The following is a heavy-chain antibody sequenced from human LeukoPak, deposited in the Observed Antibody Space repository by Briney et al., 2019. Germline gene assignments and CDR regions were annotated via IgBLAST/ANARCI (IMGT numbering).Heavy chain of an antibody. CDR3: ARASDRYDTYPDS. CDR2: IWYDGSNR. D-gene: IGHD3-22*01. Sequence: PGRSLRLSCAASGFTFSSYGMHWVRQAPGKGLEWVALIWYDGSNRYYADSVKGRFTISRDTSKNTLYLQMNSLRAEDTAVYYCARASDRYDTYPDSWGQGTLVTVSS. V-gene: IGHV3-33*01. CDR1: GFTFSSYG. J-gene: IGHJ4*02.